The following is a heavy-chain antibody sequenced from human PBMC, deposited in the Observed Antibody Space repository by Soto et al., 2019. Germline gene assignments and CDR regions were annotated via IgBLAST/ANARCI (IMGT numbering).Heavy chain of an antibody. J-gene: IGHJ6*02. CDR2: IYNTGST. V-gene: IGHV4-59*01. CDR1: GGSISSYY. D-gene: IGHD1-7*01. CDR3: ARKLELRWNYYYYGMDV. Sequence: SETLSLTCTVSGGSISSYYWSWIRQPPGKGLEWIGYIYNTGSTIYNPSLKSRVTISVDTSKNQFSLKLNSVTAADTAVYYCARKLELRWNYYYYGMDVWGQGTTVTVSS.